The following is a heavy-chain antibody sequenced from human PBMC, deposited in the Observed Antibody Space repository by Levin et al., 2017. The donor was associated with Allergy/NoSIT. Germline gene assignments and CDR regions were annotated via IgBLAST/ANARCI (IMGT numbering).Heavy chain of an antibody. CDR1: GFTFNNYA. D-gene: IGHD6-19*01. Sequence: GGSLRLSCAASGFTFNNYAMSWVRQAPGKGLEWVSAIINSGVGTYYADSVKGRFTISGDNSKNTMYLQMNSLRAEDTAVYFCAKDAIRGSDQPYYFDYWGQGTLVTASS. CDR3: AKDAIRGSDQPYYFDY. J-gene: IGHJ4*02. CDR2: IINSGVGT. V-gene: IGHV3-23*01.